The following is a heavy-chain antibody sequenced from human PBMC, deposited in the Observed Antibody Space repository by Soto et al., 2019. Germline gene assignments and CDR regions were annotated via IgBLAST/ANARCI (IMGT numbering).Heavy chain of an antibody. Sequence: EVQLLESGGGLVQPGGSLRLSCAASGFTFGSYAMDWVRQAPGKGLEWVSVISGSGGTTYYADSVKGRFTIFRDNSKKTLSLQMSSQRAEDTAGYYCAKSLGPGRLWYFDLWGRGTLVTVSS. J-gene: IGHJ2*01. V-gene: IGHV3-23*01. CDR2: ISGSGGTT. CDR1: GFTFGSYA. CDR3: AKSLGPGRLWYFDL. D-gene: IGHD1-26*01.